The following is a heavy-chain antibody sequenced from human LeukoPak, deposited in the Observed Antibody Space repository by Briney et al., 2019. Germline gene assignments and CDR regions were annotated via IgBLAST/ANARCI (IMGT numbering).Heavy chain of an antibody. CDR2: INHSGST. J-gene: IGHJ4*02. D-gene: IGHD2-2*01. CDR1: GGSFSGYY. CDR3: ARGNPPPAAPAGNYFDY. Sequence: SETLSLTCAVYGGSFSGYYWSWIRQPPGKGLEWIGEINHSGSTNYNPSLKSRVTISVDTSKNQFSLKLSSVTAADTAVYYCARGNPPPAAPAGNYFDYWDQGTLVTVSS. V-gene: IGHV4-34*01.